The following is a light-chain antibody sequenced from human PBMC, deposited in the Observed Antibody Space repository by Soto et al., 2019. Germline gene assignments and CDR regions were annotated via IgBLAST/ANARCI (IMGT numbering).Light chain of an antibody. CDR3: QQRSNSPPT. J-gene: IGKJ1*01. V-gene: IGKV3-11*01. CDR1: QSVSTF. CDR2: DAS. Sequence: EIVLTQSPATLSLSPGERATLSCRASQSVSTFLAWYQQKPGQAPRLLIYDASNRVTGIPARFSGSGSGTDLTLTISSLEPEDFAVYYCQQRSNSPPTFGQGPKVDIK.